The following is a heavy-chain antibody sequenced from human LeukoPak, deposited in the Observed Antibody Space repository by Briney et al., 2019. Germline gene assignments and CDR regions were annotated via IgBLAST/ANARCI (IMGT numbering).Heavy chain of an antibody. CDR3: ARDKEDIVVVVAAKLGHYYYYGMDV. Sequence: PGGSQRLSCAASGFTFSDYYMSWIRQAPGKGLEWVSYISSSGSTIYYADSVKGRFTISRDNAKNSLYLQMNSLRAEDTAVYYCARDKEDIVVVVAAKLGHYYYYGMDVWGQGTTVTVSS. J-gene: IGHJ6*02. CDR1: GFTFSDYY. V-gene: IGHV3-11*01. D-gene: IGHD2-15*01. CDR2: ISSSGSTI.